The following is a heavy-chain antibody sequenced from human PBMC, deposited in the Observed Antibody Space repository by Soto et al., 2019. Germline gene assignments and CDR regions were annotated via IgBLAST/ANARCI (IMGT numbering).Heavy chain of an antibody. D-gene: IGHD2-8*01. Sequence: PSETLSLTCTVSGGSTSSSSYYWGWIRQPPGKGLEWIGSIYYSGSTYYNPSLKSRVTISVDTSKNQFSLKLSSVTAADTAVYYCARRYCTNGVCSYNWFDPWGQGTLVTVSS. J-gene: IGHJ5*02. CDR2: IYYSGST. CDR3: ARRYCTNGVCSYNWFDP. V-gene: IGHV4-39*01. CDR1: GGSTSSSSYY.